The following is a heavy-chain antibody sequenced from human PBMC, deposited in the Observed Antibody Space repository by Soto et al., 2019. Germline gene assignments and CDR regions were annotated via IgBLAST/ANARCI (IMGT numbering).Heavy chain of an antibody. J-gene: IGHJ6*02. CDR2: ISYDGSNK. D-gene: IGHD6-19*01. CDR1: GFTFSSYG. CDR3: VKDGSSGWPYYYGMDV. V-gene: IGHV3-30*18. Sequence: QVQLVESGGGVVQPGRSLRLYCAASGFTFSSYGMHWVRQAPGKGLEWVAVISYDGSNKYYADSVKGRFTISRDNSKNTLYLQMSSLRAEDTAVYYCVKDGSSGWPYYYGMDVWGQGTTVTVSS.